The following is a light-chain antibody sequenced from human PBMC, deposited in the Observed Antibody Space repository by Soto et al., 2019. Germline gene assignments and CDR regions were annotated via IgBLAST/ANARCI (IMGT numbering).Light chain of an antibody. CDR1: QGISGW. Sequence: IQRTLSTYCESSSLGERVTITWRASQGISGWLAWYQQKPGKAPKLLIYAASSLQSGVPSRFSGSRSGTDDTLTISRQPPEAVPTYYCQPANSFPSTFGQGTRLDIK. CDR3: QPANSFPST. J-gene: IGKJ5*01. CDR2: AAS. V-gene: IGKV1-12*02.